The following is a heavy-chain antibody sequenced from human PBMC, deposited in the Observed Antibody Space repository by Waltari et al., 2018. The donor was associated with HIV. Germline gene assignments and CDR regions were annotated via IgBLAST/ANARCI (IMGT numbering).Heavy chain of an antibody. V-gene: IGHV4-34*01. CDR2: INHSGST. J-gene: IGHJ4*02. CDR3: ARDYDSSGKGGYFDY. Sequence: QVQLQQWGAGLLKPSETLSLTCAVYGGSFRGYYWSWIRQPPGKGLEWIGEINHSGSTNYNPSLKSRVTISVDTSKNQFSLKLSSVTAADTAVYYCARDYDSSGKGGYFDYWGQGTLVTVSS. CDR1: GGSFRGYY. D-gene: IGHD3-22*01.